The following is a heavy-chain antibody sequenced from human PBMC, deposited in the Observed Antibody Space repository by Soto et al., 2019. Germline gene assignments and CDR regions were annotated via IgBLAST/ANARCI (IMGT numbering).Heavy chain of an antibody. J-gene: IGHJ4*02. D-gene: IGHD6-13*01. CDR3: ARWVSNPATYFFDY. Sequence: PSETLSLTCTVSGGSINNGGYYWSWIRQHPGKGLEWIGYIYYSGSTYYNPSLESRITISVDTSKDQFSLKLSSVTASDTALYYCARWVSNPATYFFDYCSQGTLVTASS. CDR1: GGSINNGGYY. CDR2: IYYSGST. V-gene: IGHV4-31*02.